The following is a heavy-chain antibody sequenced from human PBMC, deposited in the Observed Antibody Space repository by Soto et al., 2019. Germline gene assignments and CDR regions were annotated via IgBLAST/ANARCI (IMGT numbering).Heavy chain of an antibody. D-gene: IGHD2-15*01. Sequence: QVQLVQAGTEVKKPGASVKVSCKASVYTFTGYYMHWGRQATGQGLEWMGCINHNSGFTNYAQKFQGRVTMTRDTSITRGYLALSRLRSDETAVYFCARDRVGIGLGHCTSGSCNDYYYSSAMDVWGRGTTVTVTS. CDR1: VYTFTGYY. V-gene: IGHV1-2*02. CDR2: INHNSGFT. J-gene: IGHJ6*02. CDR3: ARDRVGIGLGHCTSGSCNDYYYSSAMDV.